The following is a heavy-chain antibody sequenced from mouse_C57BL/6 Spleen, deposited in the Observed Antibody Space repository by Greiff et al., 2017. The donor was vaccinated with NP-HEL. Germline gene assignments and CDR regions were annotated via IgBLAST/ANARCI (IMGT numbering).Heavy chain of an antibody. D-gene: IGHD2-3*01. CDR3: ARHERAYDGYPLYAMDY. J-gene: IGHJ4*01. Sequence: QVQLKQSGAELVKPGASVKLSCKASGYTFTEYTIHWVKQRSGQGLEWIGWFYPGSGSIKYNEKFKDKATLTADKSSSTVYMELSRLTSEDSAVYFCARHERAYDGYPLYAMDYWGQGTSVTVSS. V-gene: IGHV1-62-2*01. CDR2: FYPGSGSI. CDR1: GYTFTEYT.